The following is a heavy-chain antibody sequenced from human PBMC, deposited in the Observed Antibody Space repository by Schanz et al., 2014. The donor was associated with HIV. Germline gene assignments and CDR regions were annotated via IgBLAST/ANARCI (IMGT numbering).Heavy chain of an antibody. CDR1: GFTITSYG. V-gene: IGHV3-23*01. CDR2: IRGSGVST. CDR3: AKMARSVAANTNFDY. D-gene: IGHD6-19*01. Sequence: EVQLLESGGGLVQPGGSLRLSCAVSGFTITSYGMSWVRQAPGKGLEWVSSIRGSGVSTFYAGSVKGRFAISRDKSKNTLYLQMNSLRVEDTAVYYCAKMARSVAANTNFDYWGQGTLVTVSS. J-gene: IGHJ4*02.